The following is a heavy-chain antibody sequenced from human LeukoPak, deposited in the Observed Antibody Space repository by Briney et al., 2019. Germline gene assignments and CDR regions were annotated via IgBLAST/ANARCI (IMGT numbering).Heavy chain of an antibody. J-gene: IGHJ4*02. CDR1: GFTFSSYE. D-gene: IGHD6-13*01. CDR2: ISSSGSTI. V-gene: IGHV3-48*03. CDR3: ARSLEAGYSSSWYWGY. Sequence: GGSLRLSCAASGFTFSSYEMNWVRQAPGKGLEWVSYISSSGSTIYYADSVKGRFTISRDNAKNSLYLQMNSLRAEDTAVYYCARSLEAGYSSSWYWGYWGQGTLVTVSS.